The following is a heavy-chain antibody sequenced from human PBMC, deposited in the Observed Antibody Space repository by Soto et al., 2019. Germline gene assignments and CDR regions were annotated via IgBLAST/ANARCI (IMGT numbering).Heavy chain of an antibody. D-gene: IGHD1-26*01. V-gene: IGHV1-3*01. J-gene: IGHJ6*03. Sequence: ASVKVSCKASGYTFTSYSMHWVRQAPGQRLEWMGWINAGNGNTKYSQKFQGRVTITRDTSASTAYMELSSLRSEDTAVYYCAKGGAFGYYYYMDVWGKGTTVTVSS. CDR1: GYTFTSYS. CDR3: AKGGAFGYYYYMDV. CDR2: INAGNGNT.